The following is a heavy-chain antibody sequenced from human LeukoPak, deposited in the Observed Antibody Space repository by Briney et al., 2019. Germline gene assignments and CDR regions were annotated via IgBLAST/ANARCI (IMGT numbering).Heavy chain of an antibody. CDR1: GFTFDDYA. J-gene: IGHJ4*02. CDR3: AKDIHHCSGGSCYPAYFDY. V-gene: IGHV3-9*01. Sequence: GRSLRLSCAASGFTFDDYAMHWVRQAPGKGLEWVSGISWNSGSIGYADSVKGRFTISRDNAKNSLYLQMNSLRAEDTALYYCAKDIHHCSGGSCYPAYFDYWGQGTLVTVSS. CDR2: ISWNSGSI. D-gene: IGHD2-15*01.